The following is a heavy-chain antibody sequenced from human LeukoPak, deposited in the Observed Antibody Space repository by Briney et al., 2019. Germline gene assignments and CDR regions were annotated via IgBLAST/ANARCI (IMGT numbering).Heavy chain of an antibody. CDR2: INPNSGGT. CDR3: ATQRGSYLWGTDFDY. J-gene: IGHJ4*02. D-gene: IGHD3-16*01. CDR1: GYTFTGYY. Sequence: GASVKVSCKTSGYTFTGYYIHWVQQAPGQGLEWMGWINPNSGGTNYAQKFQGRVTMTRDTSISTAYMELSRLKSDDTAVYYCATQRGSYLWGTDFDYWGQGTLVTVSS. V-gene: IGHV1-2*02.